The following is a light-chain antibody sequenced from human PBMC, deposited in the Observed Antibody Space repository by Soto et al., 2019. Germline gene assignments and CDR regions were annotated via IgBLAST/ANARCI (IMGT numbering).Light chain of an antibody. Sequence: MMMTQSPATLPVSPGERVTLSCRTSHSVNSHVAWYQQKPGPAPRLLLYGASTRATGIPVRFSGSGFGTEFTLTISSLQSEDFAVYYCQQYKNWPLFGQGTRLEIK. V-gene: IGKV3-15*01. CDR2: GAS. J-gene: IGKJ5*01. CDR3: QQYKNWPL. CDR1: HSVNSH.